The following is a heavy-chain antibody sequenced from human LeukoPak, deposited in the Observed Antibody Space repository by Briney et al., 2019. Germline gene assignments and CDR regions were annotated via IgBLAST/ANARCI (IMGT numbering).Heavy chain of an antibody. CDR3: AREWGYYDSSGPYYYYMDV. CDR2: ISYDGSNK. D-gene: IGHD3-22*01. V-gene: IGHV3-30*04. J-gene: IGHJ6*03. CDR1: GFTFSSYA. Sequence: GGSLRLSCAASGFTFSSYAMHWVRQAPGKGLEWVAVISYDGSNKYYADSVKGRFTISRDNAKNSLYLQMNSLRAEDTAVYYCAREWGYYDSSGPYYYYMDVWGKGTTVTVSS.